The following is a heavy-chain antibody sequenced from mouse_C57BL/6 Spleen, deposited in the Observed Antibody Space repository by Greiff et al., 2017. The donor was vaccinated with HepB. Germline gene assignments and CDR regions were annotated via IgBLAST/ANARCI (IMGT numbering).Heavy chain of an antibody. CDR3: ARSPLITTVVEGYFDV. Sequence: VQLQQSGPELVKPGASVKISCKASGYAFSSSWMNWVKQRPGKGLEWIGRIYPGDGDTNYNGKFKGKATLTADKSSSTAYMQLSSLTSEDSAVYFCARSPLITTVVEGYFDVWGTGTTVTVSS. D-gene: IGHD1-1*01. CDR2: IYPGDGDT. CDR1: GYAFSSSW. J-gene: IGHJ1*03. V-gene: IGHV1-82*01.